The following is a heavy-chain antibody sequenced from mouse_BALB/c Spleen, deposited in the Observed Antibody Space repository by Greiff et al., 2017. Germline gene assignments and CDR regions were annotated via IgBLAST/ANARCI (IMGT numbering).Heavy chain of an antibody. Sequence: VKLQQSGAELVRPGTSVKVSCKASGYAFTNYLIEWVKQRPGQGLEWIGVINPGSGGTNYNEKFKGKATLTADKSSSTAYMQLSSLTSDDSAVYFCARAPDYAMDYWGQGTSVTVSS. CDR3: ARAPDYAMDY. V-gene: IGHV1-54*01. CDR2: INPGSGGT. CDR1: GYAFTNYL. J-gene: IGHJ4*01.